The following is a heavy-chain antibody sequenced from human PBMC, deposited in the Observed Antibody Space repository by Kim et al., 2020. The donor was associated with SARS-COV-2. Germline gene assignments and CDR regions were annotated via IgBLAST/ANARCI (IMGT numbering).Heavy chain of an antibody. D-gene: IGHD3-22*01. CDR2: ISYDGSNK. Sequence: GGSLRLSCAASGFTFSSYGMHWVRQAPGKGLEWVAVISYDGSNKYYADSVKGRFTISRDNSKNTLYLQMNSRRAEDTAVYYCAKGTGGLNLSSGYYWGQGTLVTVSS. CDR3: AKGTGGLNLSSGYY. V-gene: IGHV3-30*18. J-gene: IGHJ4*02. CDR1: GFTFSSYG.